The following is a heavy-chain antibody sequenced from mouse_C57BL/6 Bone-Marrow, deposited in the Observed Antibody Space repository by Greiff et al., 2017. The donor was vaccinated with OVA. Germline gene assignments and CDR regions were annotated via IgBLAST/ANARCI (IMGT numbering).Heavy chain of an antibody. Sequence: EVQLVESGGDLVKPGGSLKLSCAASGFTFSSYAMSWVRQTPDKRLEWVATISSGGSYTYYPDSVKGRFTISRDNAKNTLYLQMSSLKSEDTAMYYCAGQLRRGFAYWGQGTLVTVSA. J-gene: IGHJ3*01. CDR3: AGQLRRGFAY. CDR1: GFTFSSYA. V-gene: IGHV5-6*01. CDR2: ISSGGSYT. D-gene: IGHD2-4*01.